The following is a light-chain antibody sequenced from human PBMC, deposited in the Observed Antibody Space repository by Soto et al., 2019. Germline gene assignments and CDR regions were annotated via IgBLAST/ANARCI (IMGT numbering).Light chain of an antibody. CDR2: DVS. V-gene: IGLV2-14*01. CDR1: SSDVGGYNY. J-gene: IGLJ1*01. Sequence: QFVLTQPASVSGSPGQSITISCTGTSSDVGGYNYVSWYQQHPGKAPKLMIYDVSNRPSGVSNRFSGSKSGNTASLTISGLQAEDEADYYCSSYTSSFYVFGTGTKVTVL. CDR3: SSYTSSFYV.